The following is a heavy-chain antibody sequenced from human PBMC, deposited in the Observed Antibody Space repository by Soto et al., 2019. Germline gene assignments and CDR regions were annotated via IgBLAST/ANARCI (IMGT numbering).Heavy chain of an antibody. V-gene: IGHV3-48*01. CDR2: ISSSSSTI. J-gene: IGHJ4*02. Sequence: EVQLVESGGGLVQPGGSLRLSCAASGFTFSSYSMNWVRQAPGKGLEWVSYISSSSSTIYYADSVKGRFTISRDNAKNSLYRQMNSLRGEDTAVYYCARGAYYYDSSGLSYWGQGTLVTVSS. CDR1: GFTFSSYS. CDR3: ARGAYYYDSSGLSY. D-gene: IGHD3-22*01.